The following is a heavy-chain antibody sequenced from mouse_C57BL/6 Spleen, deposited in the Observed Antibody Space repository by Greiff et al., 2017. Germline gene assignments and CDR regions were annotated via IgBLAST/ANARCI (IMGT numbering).Heavy chain of an antibody. Sequence: VQLQQPGAELVKPGASVKMSCKASGYTFTSYWITWVKQRPGQGLEWIGDIYPGSGSTNYNEKFKSKATLTVDTSSSTAYMQLSSLTSEDSAVYYCARSNYDYDYWYFDVWGTGTTVTVSS. CDR1: GYTFTSYW. CDR3: ARSNYDYDYWYFDV. V-gene: IGHV1-55*01. CDR2: IYPGSGST. D-gene: IGHD2-4*01. J-gene: IGHJ1*03.